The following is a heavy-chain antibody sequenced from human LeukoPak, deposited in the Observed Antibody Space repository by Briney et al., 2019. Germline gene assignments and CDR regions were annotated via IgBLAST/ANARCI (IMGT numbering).Heavy chain of an antibody. CDR2: FDPEDGET. V-gene: IGHV1-24*01. J-gene: IGHJ6*02. D-gene: IGHD1-1*01. Sequence: ASVKVSCKVSGYTLTELSMHWVRQAPGKGLEWMGGFDPEDGETIYAQKFQGRATMTEDTSTDTAYMELSSLRSEDTAVYYCATGGMERQAYYGMDVWGQGTTVTVSS. CDR3: ATGGMERQAYYGMDV. CDR1: GYTLTELS.